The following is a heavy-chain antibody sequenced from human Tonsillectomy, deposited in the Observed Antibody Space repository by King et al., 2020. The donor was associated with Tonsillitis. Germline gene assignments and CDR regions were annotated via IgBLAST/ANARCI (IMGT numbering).Heavy chain of an antibody. CDR3: AKDLWIRAPALSFDY. D-gene: IGHD5-18*01. J-gene: IGHJ4*02. Sequence: LQLVQSGGGLVQPGGSLRLSCAASGFTFSSYALSWVRQAPGKGLEWVSAISGSGGSTYYADSVKGRFTISRDDSKKTLFLQMNGLRAEDTAVYYCAKDLWIRAPALSFDYWGQGTLVTVSS. V-gene: IGHV3-23*04. CDR2: ISGSGGST. CDR1: GFTFSSYA.